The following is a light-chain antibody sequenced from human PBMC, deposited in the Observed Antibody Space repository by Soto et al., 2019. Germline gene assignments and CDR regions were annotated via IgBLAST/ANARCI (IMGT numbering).Light chain of an antibody. CDR2: DAS. Sequence: EIVLTQSPATLSLSPGERATLSCRASQSVSSYLAWYQQKPGQAPRLLIYDASNRATGIPARFSGSGSGTDFTLTISSLEPEDFAFYYCQQRSNWPTERINFGQGTRLEIK. CDR1: QSVSSY. V-gene: IGKV3-11*01. CDR3: QQRSNWPTERIN. J-gene: IGKJ5*01.